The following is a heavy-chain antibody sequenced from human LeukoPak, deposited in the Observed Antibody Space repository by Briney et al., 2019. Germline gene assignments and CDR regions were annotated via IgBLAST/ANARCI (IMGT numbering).Heavy chain of an antibody. D-gene: IGHD2-21*02. CDR1: GYNFPRHW. J-gene: IGHJ3*01. Sequence: GESLKISCATSGYNFPRHWIGWVRQMPGKGLEYVGVIFPDDSETRYGPSSEGLVTISADTSINTAYLQWRSLQASDTAMYFCASRVGVAGTFDAFDLWGPGTMVTVSS. CDR3: ASRVGVAGTFDAFDL. CDR2: IFPDDSET. V-gene: IGHV5-51*01.